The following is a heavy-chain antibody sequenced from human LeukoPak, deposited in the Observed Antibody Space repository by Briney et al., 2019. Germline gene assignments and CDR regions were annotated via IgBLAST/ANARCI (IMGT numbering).Heavy chain of an antibody. CDR3: ARALGSGTYGRYFDY. V-gene: IGHV3-30-3*01. CDR1: GFTFYSYT. J-gene: IGHJ4*02. CDR2: IPYDGRNNK. Sequence: PGGSLRLSCAASGFTFYSYTMHWVRQAPGKGLEWVAVIPYDGRNNKDYADSVKGRFTISRDNSKNTVYLQMNSLKPKDTAVYFCARALGSGTYGRYFDYWGQGTLVTVSS. D-gene: IGHD3-10*01.